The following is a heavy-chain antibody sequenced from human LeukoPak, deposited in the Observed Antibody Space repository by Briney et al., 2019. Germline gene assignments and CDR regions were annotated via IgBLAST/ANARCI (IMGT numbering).Heavy chain of an antibody. V-gene: IGHV4-34*01. CDR3: ARVDYGGNSGDY. Sequence: SETLSLXCAVYGGSCSGYYWSWIRQPPGKGLESIGEINHSGSTNYNPSLKSRVTISVDTSKNQFSLKLSSVTAADTAVYYCARVDYGGNSGDYWGQGTLVTVSS. D-gene: IGHD4-23*01. CDR1: GGSCSGYY. CDR2: INHSGST. J-gene: IGHJ4*02.